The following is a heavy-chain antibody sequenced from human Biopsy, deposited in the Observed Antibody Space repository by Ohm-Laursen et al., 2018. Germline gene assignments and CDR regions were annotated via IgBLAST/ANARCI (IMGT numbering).Heavy chain of an antibody. D-gene: IGHD1-14*01. CDR1: GFTFHTYA. J-gene: IGHJ5*01. Sequence: SLRLSCSAPGFTFHTYAMNWVRQAPGKGLEWVAHIDVSDYNTYYADSVRGRFTISRDNSKQTVHLEINSLTADDTAVYYCVKQWGGYNFDSWGQGTLVTVSS. CDR2: IDVSDYNT. CDR3: VKQWGGYNFDS. V-gene: IGHV3-23*01.